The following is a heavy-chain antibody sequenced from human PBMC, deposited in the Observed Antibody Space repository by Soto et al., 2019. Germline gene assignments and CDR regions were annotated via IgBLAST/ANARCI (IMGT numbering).Heavy chain of an antibody. D-gene: IGHD3-10*01. V-gene: IGHV4-4*02. CDR2: IYHSGST. Sequence: SETLSLTCAVSGGSINSRYWWSWVRQSPGKGLEWIGEIYHSGSTNYNPSLKSRVTISVDKSKNQFPLNLSSVTAADTAVYYCARDQNGSGNYYTRYFDYWGQGTLVTVSS. CDR1: GGSINSRYW. CDR3: ARDQNGSGNYYTRYFDY. J-gene: IGHJ4*02.